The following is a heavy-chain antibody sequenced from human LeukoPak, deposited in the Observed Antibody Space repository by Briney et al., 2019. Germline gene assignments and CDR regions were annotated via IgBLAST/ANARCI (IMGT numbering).Heavy chain of an antibody. CDR1: GFTFDDYA. CDR3: ARLAVAGTEDY. Sequence: GGSLRLSCAASGFTFDDYAMHWVRQAPGRGLEWVSGISWNSGSIGYADSVKGRFTISRDNAKNSLYLQMNSLRAEDTALYYCARLAVAGTEDYWGQGTLVTVSS. V-gene: IGHV3-9*01. D-gene: IGHD6-19*01. J-gene: IGHJ4*02. CDR2: ISWNSGSI.